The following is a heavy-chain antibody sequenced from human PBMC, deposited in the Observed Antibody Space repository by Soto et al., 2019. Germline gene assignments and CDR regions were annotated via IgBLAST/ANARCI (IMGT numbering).Heavy chain of an antibody. CDR2: IYYSGST. J-gene: IGHJ4*02. V-gene: IGHV4-59*08. D-gene: IGHD3-10*01. CDR3: ARLRDGLHHYFDY. Sequence: SETLSLTCTVSGGSISSYYWSWIRQPPGKGLEWIGYIYYSGSTNYNPSLNSRVTISVDTSKNQFSLKLSSVTAADTAVYYCARLRDGLHHYFDYWGQGTLVTVSS. CDR1: GGSISSYY.